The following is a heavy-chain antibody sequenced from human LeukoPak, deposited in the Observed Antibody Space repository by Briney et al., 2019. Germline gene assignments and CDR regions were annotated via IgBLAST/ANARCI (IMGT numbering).Heavy chain of an antibody. CDR3: AKDEYYYDSSGYYLPPYYFDY. J-gene: IGHJ4*02. CDR1: GFTFSSYG. CDR2: ISCDGSNK. V-gene: IGHV3-30*18. Sequence: GGSLRLSCAASGFTFSSYGMHWVRQAPGKGLEWVAVISCDGSNKYYADSVKGRFTISRDNSKNTLYLQMNSLRAEDTAVYYCAKDEYYYDSSGYYLPPYYFDYWGQGTLVTVSS. D-gene: IGHD3-22*01.